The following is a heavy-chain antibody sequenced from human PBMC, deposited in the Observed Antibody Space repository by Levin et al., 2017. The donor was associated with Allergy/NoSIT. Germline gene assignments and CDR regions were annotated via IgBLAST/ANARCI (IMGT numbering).Heavy chain of an antibody. CDR2: IYYSGST. CDR1: GGSISSSSYY. D-gene: IGHD1-26*01. CDR3: ARLHSGSLVDY. J-gene: IGHJ4*02. Sequence: SQTLSLTCTVSGGSISSSSYYWGWIRQPPGKGLEWIGSIYYSGSTYYNPSLKSRVTISVDTSKNQFSLKLSSVTAADTAVYYCARLHSGSLVDYWGQGTLVTVSS. V-gene: IGHV4-39*01.